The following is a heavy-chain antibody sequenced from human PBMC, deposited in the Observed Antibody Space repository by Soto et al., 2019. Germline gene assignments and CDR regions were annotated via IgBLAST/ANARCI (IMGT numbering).Heavy chain of an antibody. CDR1: GGSISSSSYY. J-gene: IGHJ4*02. V-gene: IGHV4-39*01. CDR2: IYYSGST. D-gene: IGHD6-13*01. Sequence: PSETLSLTCTVSGGSISSSSYYWGWIRQPPGKGLEWIGSIYYSGSTYYNPSLKSRVTISVDTSKNQFSLKLSSVTAADTAVYYCARRRGVAAAIWGHWGQGTLVTVS. CDR3: ARRRGVAAAIWGH.